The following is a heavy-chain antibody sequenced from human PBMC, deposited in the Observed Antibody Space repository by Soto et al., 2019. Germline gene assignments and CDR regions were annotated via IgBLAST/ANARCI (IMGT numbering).Heavy chain of an antibody. CDR1: GFTFTSSA. D-gene: IGHD4-17*01. V-gene: IGHV1-58*01. CDR2: IVVGSGNT. J-gene: IGHJ4*02. CDR3: AADHGDRNFDY. Sequence: QMQLVQSGPEVKKPGTSVKVSCKASGFTFTSSAVQWVRQARGQRLEWIGWIVVGSGNTNYAQKFQERVTITRDMSTSTTYMELSSLRSEDTAVYYCAADHGDRNFDYWGQGTLVTVSS.